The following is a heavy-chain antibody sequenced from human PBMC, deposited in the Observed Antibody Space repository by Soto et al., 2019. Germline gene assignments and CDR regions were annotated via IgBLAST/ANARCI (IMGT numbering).Heavy chain of an antibody. CDR3: ARNYDSSGYYYRVGAFDI. Sequence: SVKVSCKASGGTFSSYAISWVRQAPGQGLEWMGGIIPIFGTANYAQKFQGRVTITADESTSTAYMELSSLRSEDTAVYYCARNYDSSGYYYRVGAFDIWGQGTMVTVSS. V-gene: IGHV1-69*13. CDR2: IIPIFGTA. J-gene: IGHJ3*02. D-gene: IGHD3-22*01. CDR1: GGTFSSYA.